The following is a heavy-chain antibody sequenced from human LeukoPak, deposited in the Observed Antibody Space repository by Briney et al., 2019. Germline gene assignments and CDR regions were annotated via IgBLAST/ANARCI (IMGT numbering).Heavy chain of an antibody. D-gene: IGHD2-2*01. CDR3: ARGSLIVVVPAATSYTKGYYYGMDV. J-gene: IGHJ6*02. CDR1: GGSFSGYY. Sequence: SETLSLTCAVYGGSFSGYYWSWIRQPPGKGLEWIGEINHSGSTNYNPSLKSRVTISADTSKNQFSLKLSSVTAADTAVYYCARGSLIVVVPAATSYTKGYYYGMDVWGQGTTVTVSS. CDR2: INHSGST. V-gene: IGHV4-34*01.